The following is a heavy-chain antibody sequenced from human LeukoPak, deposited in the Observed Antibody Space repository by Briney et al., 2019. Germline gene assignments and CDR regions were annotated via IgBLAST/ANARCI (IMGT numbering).Heavy chain of an antibody. CDR2: INSDGSSA. CDR1: GFTFSSYW. Sequence: GGSLRLSCAASGFTFSSYWMHWVRQAPGKGLVWVSRINSDGSSASYADSVKGRFTISRDNAKNTLYLQMNSLRAEDTAVYYCARASYYGSGSYPDYWGQGTLVTVSS. J-gene: IGHJ4*02. V-gene: IGHV3-74*01. CDR3: ARASYYGSGSYPDY. D-gene: IGHD3-10*01.